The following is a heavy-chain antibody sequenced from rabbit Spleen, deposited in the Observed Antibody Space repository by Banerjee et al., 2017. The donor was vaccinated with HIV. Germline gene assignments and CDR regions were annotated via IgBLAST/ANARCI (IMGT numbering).Heavy chain of an antibody. CDR1: GFDLSNYG. J-gene: IGHJ4*01. Sequence: QLVESGGGLVQPGGSLKLSCKASGFDLSNYGVSWVRQAPGKGLEWIGYIDPIFSSTHYATWVNGRFTISSHNAQNTLYLQLNSLTAADTAAYFCVRDYKFYFNLWGQGTLVTVS. CDR3: VRDYKFYFNL. CDR2: IDPIFSST. V-gene: IGHV1S7*01. D-gene: IGHD1-1*01.